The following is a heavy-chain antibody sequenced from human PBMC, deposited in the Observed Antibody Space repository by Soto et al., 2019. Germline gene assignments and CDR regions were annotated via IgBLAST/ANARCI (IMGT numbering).Heavy chain of an antibody. CDR2: IYYSWRT. D-gene: IGHD2-21*02. J-gene: IGHJ4*02. Sequence: PSETLSLTCIVSVESISSSSYYLGWIRQPPGKGLEWIGSIYYSWRTYYNPSFKSRVTISIDTSKNQFSLKLSSVTATDTAVYYCARQRTTVVTQDYFDHWGQGALVTVSS. CDR3: ARQRTTVVTQDYFDH. CDR1: VESISSSSYY. V-gene: IGHV4-39*01.